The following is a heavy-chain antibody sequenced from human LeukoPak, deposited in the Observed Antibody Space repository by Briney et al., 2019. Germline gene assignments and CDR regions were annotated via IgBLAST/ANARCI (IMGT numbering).Heavy chain of an antibody. Sequence: KAAETLSLTCTVSAYSISSGHYWGWIRQPPGKGLEWIGSIYYSGSTYYNPSLKSRVTISVDTSKNQFSLKLSSVTAADTAVYYCARVNREMATITPWGQGTLVTVSS. J-gene: IGHJ4*02. CDR1: AYSISSGHY. V-gene: IGHV4-38-2*02. CDR2: IYYSGST. CDR3: ARVNREMATITP. D-gene: IGHD5-24*01.